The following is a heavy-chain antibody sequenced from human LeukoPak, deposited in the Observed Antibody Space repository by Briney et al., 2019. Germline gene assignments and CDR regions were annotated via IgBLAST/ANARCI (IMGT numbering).Heavy chain of an antibody. V-gene: IGHV3-74*01. CDR3: AKDPHSSSWYYFDS. D-gene: IGHD6-13*01. CDR2: INSDGSYT. Sequence: GGSLRLSCAASGFTFSSYWMHWVRQAPGKGLVWVSRINSDGSYTSYADSVKGRFTISRDNAQNTLYLQMNSLRAEDTAFYYCAKDPHSSSWYYFDSWGQGTLVTVSS. J-gene: IGHJ4*02. CDR1: GFTFSSYW.